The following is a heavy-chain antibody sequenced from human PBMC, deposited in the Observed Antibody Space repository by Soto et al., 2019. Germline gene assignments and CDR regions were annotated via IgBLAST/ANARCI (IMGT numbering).Heavy chain of an antibody. V-gene: IGHV1-69*13. Sequence: ASVKVSCKGSGGSFSNFCISWVLQAPGQGLEWMGGIVPVFGRPNYAQRFRGRLTITADESTSTGYMELISLRSDDTAVYYCAREGSGYNFWGQGTQVTVSS. CDR1: GGSFSNFC. J-gene: IGHJ4*02. CDR2: IVPVFGRP. D-gene: IGHD5-12*01. CDR3: AREGSGYNF.